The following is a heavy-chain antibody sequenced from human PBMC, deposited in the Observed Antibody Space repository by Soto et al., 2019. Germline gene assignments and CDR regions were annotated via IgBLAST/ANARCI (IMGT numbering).Heavy chain of an antibody. CDR2: INPNSGGT. CDR3: ARTSIDIAARRMDAFDI. CDR1: GYTFTGYY. D-gene: IGHD6-6*01. Sequence: ASVKVSCKASGYTFTGYYMHWVRQAPGQGLEWMGWINPNSGGTNYAQKFQGRVTMTRDTSISTAYMELSRLRSDDTAVYYCARTSIDIAARRMDAFDIWGQGTMATVSS. J-gene: IGHJ3*02. V-gene: IGHV1-2*02.